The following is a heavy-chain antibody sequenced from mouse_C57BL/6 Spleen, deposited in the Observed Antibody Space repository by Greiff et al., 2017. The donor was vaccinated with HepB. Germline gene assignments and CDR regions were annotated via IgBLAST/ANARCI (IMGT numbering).Heavy chain of an antibody. CDR3: ARRGYYSNYGFAY. D-gene: IGHD2-5*01. CDR1: GYSFTDYN. V-gene: IGHV1-39*01. Sequence: VQLKESGPELVKPGASVKISCKASGYSFTDYNMNWVKQSNGKSLEWIGVINPNYGTTSYNQKFKGKATLTVDQSSSTAYMQLNSLTSEDSAVYYCARRGYYSNYGFAYWGQGTLVTVSA. J-gene: IGHJ3*01. CDR2: INPNYGTT.